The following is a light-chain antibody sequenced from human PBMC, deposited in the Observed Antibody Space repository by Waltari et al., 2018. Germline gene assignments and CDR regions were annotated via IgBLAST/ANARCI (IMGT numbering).Light chain of an antibody. J-gene: IGLJ1*01. V-gene: IGLV1-40*01. Sequence: QSVLTQPPSVSGAPGQMVTISCTGSNSTIGAGYDVHWYQQLPTKAPKLLIFANNNRPSGVPDRFSGSRSGPSASLAITGLQAEDEADYYCQSYESSLSHSVFGTGTKVSVL. CDR2: ANN. CDR1: NSTIGAGYD. CDR3: QSYESSLSHSV.